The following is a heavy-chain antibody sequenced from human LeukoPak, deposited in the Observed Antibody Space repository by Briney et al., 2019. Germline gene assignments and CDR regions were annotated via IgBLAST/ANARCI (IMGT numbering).Heavy chain of an antibody. Sequence: GGSLRLSCAASGFTFSSYGMHWVRQAPGKELEWVAVIWYDGSNKYYADSVKGRFTISRDNSKNTLYLQMNSLRAEDTAVYYCAREGGQLWSPYYYYGMDVWGKGTTVTVSS. D-gene: IGHD5-18*01. CDR1: GFTFSSYG. CDR2: IWYDGSNK. V-gene: IGHV3-33*01. J-gene: IGHJ6*04. CDR3: AREGGQLWSPYYYYGMDV.